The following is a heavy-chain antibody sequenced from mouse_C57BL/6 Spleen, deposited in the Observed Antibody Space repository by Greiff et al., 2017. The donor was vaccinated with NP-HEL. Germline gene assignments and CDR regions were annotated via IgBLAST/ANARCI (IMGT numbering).Heavy chain of an antibody. J-gene: IGHJ1*03. CDR3: ARSDGYWYFDV. CDR1: GYTFTSYG. D-gene: IGHD2-3*01. CDR2: IYPRSGNT. Sequence: VKLMESGAELARPGASVKLSCKASGYTFTSYGISWVKQRTGQGLEWIGEIYPRSGNTYSNAKFQGKATLTADKSSSTAYMELRSLTSEDSAVYFCARSDGYWYFDVWGTGTTVTVSS. V-gene: IGHV1-81*01.